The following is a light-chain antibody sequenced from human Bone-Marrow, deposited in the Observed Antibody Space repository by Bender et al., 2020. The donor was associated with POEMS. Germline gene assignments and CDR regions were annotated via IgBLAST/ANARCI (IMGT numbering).Light chain of an antibody. Sequence: QSALTQPPSASGSPGQSVTISCTGTSSDVGGYNYVSWYQQHPGKAPKLMIYEVNKRPSGVPDRFSGSKSGNTASLTVSGLQAEDEADYFCSSYTSSGTRVFGTGTKVTVL. V-gene: IGLV2-8*01. CDR2: EVN. CDR1: SSDVGGYNY. CDR3: SSYTSSGTRV. J-gene: IGLJ1*01.